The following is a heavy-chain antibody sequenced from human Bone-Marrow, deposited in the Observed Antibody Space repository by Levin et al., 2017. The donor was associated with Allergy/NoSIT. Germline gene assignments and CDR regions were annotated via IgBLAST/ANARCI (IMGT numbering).Heavy chain of an antibody. V-gene: IGHV3-15*01. D-gene: IGHD3-10*01. Sequence: PGGSLRLSCVASGLPFTNAWMSWVRRAPGKGLEWVGRMKSKSDGGTTDYAAPVKGRFTISRDDSKNTLYLQMNSLKTDDTAVYYCATVGLLWFEELVSFFDNWGQGTLVTVTS. J-gene: IGHJ4*02. CDR1: GLPFTNAW. CDR2: MKSKSDGGTT. CDR3: ATVGLLWFEELVSFFDN.